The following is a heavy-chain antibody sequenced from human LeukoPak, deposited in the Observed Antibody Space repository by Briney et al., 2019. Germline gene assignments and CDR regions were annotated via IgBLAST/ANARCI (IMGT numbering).Heavy chain of an antibody. CDR1: GLTVTNAW. Sequence: RGSLRLSGSASGLTVTNAWMNWVRQAPGEGLDWVGRIASKTDGGATDYAAPVKGRFTISRDDSKNTLNLQMNSLKTEDTAVYYCTTGIRGDWGQGTLVTVSS. V-gene: IGHV3-15*07. J-gene: IGHJ4*02. CDR3: TTGIRGD. CDR2: IASKTDGGAT. D-gene: IGHD3-10*01.